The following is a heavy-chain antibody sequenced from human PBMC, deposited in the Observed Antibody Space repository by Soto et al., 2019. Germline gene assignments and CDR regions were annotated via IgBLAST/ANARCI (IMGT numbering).Heavy chain of an antibody. CDR2: IYYRGST. J-gene: IGHJ6*02. Sequence: XATLSLTCNVSGGSISGYYWSWIRQSPGKGLEYIGYIYYRGSTNYNSSLKSRVTMSVDTSRNQFSLKMNSVTAADTAVYYCARKQLLPFYYALDVWGQGTTVTVSS. D-gene: IGHD1-26*01. CDR3: ARKQLLPFYYALDV. CDR1: GGSISGYY. V-gene: IGHV4-59*01.